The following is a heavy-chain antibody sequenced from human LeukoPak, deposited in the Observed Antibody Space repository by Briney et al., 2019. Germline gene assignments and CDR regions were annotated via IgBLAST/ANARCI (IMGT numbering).Heavy chain of an antibody. D-gene: IGHD2-15*01. V-gene: IGHV1-18*01. CDR3: ANVAKGRYFFYYMDV. Sequence: ASVKVSCKASGHTTNTYGISWVRQVPGQGLEWIGWISPYNAYRKYADRFQGRVTLTTDTSTTTSYMELRSLRSDDTALYFCANVAKGRYFFYYMDVWGRGTTVTAS. CDR1: GHTTNTYG. J-gene: IGHJ6*03. CDR2: ISPYNAYR.